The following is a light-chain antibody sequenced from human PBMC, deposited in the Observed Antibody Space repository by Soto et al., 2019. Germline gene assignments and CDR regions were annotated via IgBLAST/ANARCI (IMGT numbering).Light chain of an antibody. CDR2: KAS. Sequence: TQSPATLSLSPGERATLSCRASQSISSWLAWYQQKPGKAPKLLIYKASSLESGVPSRFSGSGSETEFTLTISRLQPDDFATYFCHSRAFGQGTRLEIK. V-gene: IGKV1-5*03. J-gene: IGKJ5*01. CDR1: QSISSW. CDR3: HSRA.